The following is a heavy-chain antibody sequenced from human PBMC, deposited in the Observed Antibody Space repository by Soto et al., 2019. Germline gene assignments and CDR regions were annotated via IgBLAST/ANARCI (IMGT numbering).Heavy chain of an antibody. CDR1: GFTFSDYY. CDR3: ARGYYGMDV. Sequence: GGSLRLSCAASGFTFSDYYMSWIRQAPGKGLEWVSYISRSSSYTNYADSVKGRFTISRDNAKNSLYLQMNGLRAEDTAVYYCARGYYGMDVWGQGTTVTVSS. V-gene: IGHV3-11*06. CDR2: ISRSSSYT. J-gene: IGHJ6*02.